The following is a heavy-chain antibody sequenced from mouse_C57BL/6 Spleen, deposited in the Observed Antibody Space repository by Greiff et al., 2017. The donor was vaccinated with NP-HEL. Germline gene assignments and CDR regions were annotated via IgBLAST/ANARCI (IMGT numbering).Heavy chain of an antibody. CDR2: IGPGSGST. Sequence: VQLQESGAELVKPGASVKISCKASGYTFTDYYINWVKQRPGPGLEWIGKIGPGSGSTYYNEQFKGKATLTADKSSSTAYMQLSSLTSEDSAVYFCARWRDSSGPDAMDYWGQGTSVTVSS. D-gene: IGHD3-2*02. CDR1: GYTFTDYY. CDR3: ARWRDSSGPDAMDY. J-gene: IGHJ4*01. V-gene: IGHV1-77*01.